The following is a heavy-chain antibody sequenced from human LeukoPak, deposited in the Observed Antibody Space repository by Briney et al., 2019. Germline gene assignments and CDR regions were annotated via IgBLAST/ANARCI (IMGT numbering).Heavy chain of an antibody. J-gene: IGHJ4*02. CDR1: GFSFSSYA. CDR3: AKEGYGSTWNADFDF. CDR2: ISGSGVTT. Sequence: TGGSLGLSFAASGFSFSSYAMSWVRQAPGKGLEWVSAISGSGVTTHHADSVKGRFTISRDNSKNTLYLQMSSLRAEDTAIYYCAKEGYGSTWNADFDFWGQGTLVTVSS. V-gene: IGHV3-23*01. D-gene: IGHD6-13*01.